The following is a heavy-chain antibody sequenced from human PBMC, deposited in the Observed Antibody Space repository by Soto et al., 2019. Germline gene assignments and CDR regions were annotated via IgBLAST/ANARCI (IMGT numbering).Heavy chain of an antibody. V-gene: IGHV4-30-2*01. CDR2: IYYSGTT. Sequence: SETLSLTCTVSNGSVSSGTYSWGWVRQPPGKGLEWIGYIYYSGTTYYTPSLKSRLTMSMDRANDHFSLNLTSVTAADTAVYFCARGHYYYGMDVWGQGITVTVSS. CDR3: ARGHYYYGMDV. CDR1: NGSVSSGTYS. J-gene: IGHJ6*02.